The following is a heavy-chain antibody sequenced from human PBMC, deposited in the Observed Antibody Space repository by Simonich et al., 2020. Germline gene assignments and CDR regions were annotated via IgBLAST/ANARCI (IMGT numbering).Heavy chain of an antibody. V-gene: IGHV3-21*01. CDR2: ISSSSSYI. CDR3: ARESEAGNAFDN. J-gene: IGHJ3*02. Sequence: EVQLVESGGGLVKPGGSLRLSCAASGFTFSSYSMNWVRQAPGKGLEWVSSISSSSSYIYYADTVKGLLTISRDNAKNSLYLQMNSLRAEDTAVYYCARESEAGNAFDNWGQGTMVTVSS. CDR1: GFTFSSYS.